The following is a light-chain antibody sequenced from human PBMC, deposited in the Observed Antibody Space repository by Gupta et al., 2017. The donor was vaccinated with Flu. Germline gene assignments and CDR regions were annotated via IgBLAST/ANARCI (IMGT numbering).Light chain of an antibody. J-gene: IGLJ3*02. CDR2: EVN. CDR3: SSFTTSSTWV. CDR1: SSDIGAYDY. Sequence: QSALTQPASVSGSPGQSITSSCTGTSSDIGAYDYVSWYQQHPGKAPKLVTYEVNNRPSGVSHRFSGSKSGNTASLSISGLQAEDEADYYCSSFTTSSTWVFGGGTKLTVL. V-gene: IGLV2-14*03.